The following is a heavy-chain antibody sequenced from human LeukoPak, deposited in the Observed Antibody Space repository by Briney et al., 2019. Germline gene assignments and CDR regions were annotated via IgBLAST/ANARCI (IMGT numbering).Heavy chain of an antibody. V-gene: IGHV1-46*01. CDR1: GYTFTSYY. Sequence: GASVKVSCKASGYTFTSYYMHWVRQAPGQGLEWMGIINPSGGSTSYAQKFQGRVTMTRDMSTSTVYMELSSLRSEDTAVYYCAKDQYSGSFYNYWGQGTLVTVSS. D-gene: IGHD1-26*01. J-gene: IGHJ4*02. CDR3: AKDQYSGSFYNY. CDR2: INPSGGST.